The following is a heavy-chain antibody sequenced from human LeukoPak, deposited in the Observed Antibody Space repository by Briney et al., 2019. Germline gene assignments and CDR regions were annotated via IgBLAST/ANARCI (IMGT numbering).Heavy chain of an antibody. CDR1: GFTFSSYS. V-gene: IGHV3-21*01. CDR2: ISSSSSYI. D-gene: IGHD2-21*01. CDR3: AREGLWGNWFDP. J-gene: IGHJ5*02. Sequence: KPGGSLRLSCAASGFTFSSYSMNWVRQAPGKGLEWVSSISSSSSYIYYADSVKGRFTISRDNAKNSLYLQMNSLRAEDTAVYYCAREGLWGNWFDPWGQGTLVTVSS.